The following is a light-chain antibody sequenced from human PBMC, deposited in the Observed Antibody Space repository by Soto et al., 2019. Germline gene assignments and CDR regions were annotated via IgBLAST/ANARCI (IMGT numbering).Light chain of an antibody. J-gene: IGLJ1*01. Sequence: QSALTQPPSVSGAPGQRVTISCSGSSSNIGAGYDVNWYRQLPGTAPKLLIYGNSDRPSGVPDRFSGSKSGTSASLAITGLQAEDEGDYYCQSYDNTLSARYVFGTGTKVTVL. CDR2: GNS. CDR3: QSYDNTLSARYV. V-gene: IGLV1-40*01. CDR1: SSNIGAGYD.